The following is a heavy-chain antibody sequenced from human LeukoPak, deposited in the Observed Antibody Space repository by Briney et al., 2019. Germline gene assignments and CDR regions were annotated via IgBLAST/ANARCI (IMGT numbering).Heavy chain of an antibody. Sequence: ASVKVSCKASGYTFTGYYMHWVRQAPGQGLEWMGWINPNSGGTNYAQKFQGRVTMTRDTSISTAYMELTRPRSDDTAVYYCAKCGPAYYYDSTSSAAFDIWGQGTMVTVSS. CDR2: INPNSGGT. CDR1: GYTFTGYY. J-gene: IGHJ3*02. D-gene: IGHD3-22*01. V-gene: IGHV1-2*02. CDR3: AKCGPAYYYDSTSSAAFDI.